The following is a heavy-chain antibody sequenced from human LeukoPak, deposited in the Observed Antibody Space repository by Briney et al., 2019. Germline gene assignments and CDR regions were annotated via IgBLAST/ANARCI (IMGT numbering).Heavy chain of an antibody. J-gene: IGHJ4*02. D-gene: IGHD1-26*01. CDR2: INSDGSST. CDR3: AKWKWGSDPYILLYYFDY. CDR1: GFTFSSYW. V-gene: IGHV3-74*01. Sequence: GGSLRLSCAASGFTFSSYWMHWVRQAPGKGLVWVSRINSDGSSTSYADSVKGRFTISRDNAKNTLYLQMNSLRAEDTAIYYCAKWKWGSDPYILLYYFDYWGQGTLVTVSS.